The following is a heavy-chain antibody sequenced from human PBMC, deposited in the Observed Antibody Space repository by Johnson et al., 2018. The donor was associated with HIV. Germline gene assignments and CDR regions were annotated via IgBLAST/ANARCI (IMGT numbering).Heavy chain of an antibody. CDR1: GFTFSSYA. Sequence: QVQLVESGGGVVQPGRSLRLSCAASGFTFSSYAIHWVRQAPGKGLEWVAVISYDGSNKYYTDSVKGRFTISRDNSKNTLYLQMNSMRAEDTAVYYCAREAATTFWGWDAFDIWGQGTMDTISS. CDR2: ISYDGSNK. D-gene: IGHD3-10*02. J-gene: IGHJ3*02. CDR3: AREAATTFWGWDAFDI. V-gene: IGHV3-30-3*01.